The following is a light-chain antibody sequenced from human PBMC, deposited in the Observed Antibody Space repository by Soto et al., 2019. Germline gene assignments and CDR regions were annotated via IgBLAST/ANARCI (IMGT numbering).Light chain of an antibody. CDR2: AAS. CDR3: QQTYSTPPLT. V-gene: IGKV1-39*01. CDR1: QSVSIY. J-gene: IGKJ4*01. Sequence: DIQMTQSPSSLSASVGDRVSITCRTSQSVSIYLNWYQQKPGKAPRLLIYAASRLQSGVPSRFSGGGSGTDFTLTISRLQPEDFATYYCQQTYSTPPLTFGGGTKVEIK.